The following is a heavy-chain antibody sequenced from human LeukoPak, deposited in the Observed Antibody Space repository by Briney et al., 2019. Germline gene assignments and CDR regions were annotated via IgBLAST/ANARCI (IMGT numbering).Heavy chain of an antibody. D-gene: IGHD7-27*01. J-gene: IGHJ4*02. Sequence: ASVTASCKASGYTFTSYDFNWVRQATGQRPEWMGWMSPNSGDTGYAQKFQDRVTMTRNTSISTAYMELSSLRSDDTAVYYCARGPPNWGYDYWGPGTLVTVSS. CDR1: GYTFTSYD. CDR3: ARGPPNWGYDY. CDR2: MSPNSGDT. V-gene: IGHV1-8*01.